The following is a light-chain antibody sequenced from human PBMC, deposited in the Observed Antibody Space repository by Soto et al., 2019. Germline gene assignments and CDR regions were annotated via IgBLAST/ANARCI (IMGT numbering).Light chain of an antibody. CDR2: GNN. V-gene: IGLV1-40*01. Sequence: QSVLTQPPSVSGAPGQRVTISCTGSSSNIWAGYDVHWYQHLPGTAPKLLIYGNNNRPSGVPDRFSGSKSGTSASLAITGLQAEDEADYYCQSYDSSLSGSGVFGGGTKLTVL. CDR3: QSYDSSLSGSGV. J-gene: IGLJ2*01. CDR1: SSNIWAGYD.